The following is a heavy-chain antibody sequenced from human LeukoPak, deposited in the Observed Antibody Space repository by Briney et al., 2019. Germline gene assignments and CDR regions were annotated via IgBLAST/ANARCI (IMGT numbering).Heavy chain of an antibody. CDR2: ISGSGGST. V-gene: IGHV3-23*01. D-gene: IGHD3-22*01. CDR3: AKATRPSMIVVVSLDY. Sequence: PGGSLRLSCAASGFTFSSYAMSWVRQAPGKGLEWVSAISGSGGSTYYADSVKGRFTISRDNSKNTLYLQMNSLRAEDTALYYCAKATRPSMIVVVSLDYWGQGTLVTVSS. CDR1: GFTFSSYA. J-gene: IGHJ4*02.